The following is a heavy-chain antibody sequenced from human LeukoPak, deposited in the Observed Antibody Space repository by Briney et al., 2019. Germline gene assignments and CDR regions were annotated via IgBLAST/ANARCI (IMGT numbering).Heavy chain of an antibody. CDR3: ASPSYSYGAFDI. D-gene: IGHD5-18*01. J-gene: IGHJ3*02. V-gene: IGHV3-48*04. CDR2: ISSSSSTI. CDR1: GFTFSSYS. Sequence: GGSLRLSCAASGFTFSSYSMNWVRQAPGKRLEWVSYISSSSSTIFYADSVKGRFTISRDNAKNSLYLQMNSLRAEDTAVYYCASPSYSYGAFDIWGQGTMVTVSS.